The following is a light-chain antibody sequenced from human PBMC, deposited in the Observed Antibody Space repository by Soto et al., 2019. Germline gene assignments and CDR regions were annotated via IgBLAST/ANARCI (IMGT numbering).Light chain of an antibody. J-gene: IGLJ1*01. CDR2: DVI. V-gene: IGLV2-11*01. CDR1: SSDIGGYNY. Sequence: QSALTQPRSVSGSPGQSVTISCTGTSSDIGGYNYVSWYQQHPGKAPKLMIYDVIKRPSGVPDRFSGSKSGNTASLTIYGIQAEDEADYYCCSYAGSYTHVFGTGTKLTVL. CDR3: CSYAGSYTHV.